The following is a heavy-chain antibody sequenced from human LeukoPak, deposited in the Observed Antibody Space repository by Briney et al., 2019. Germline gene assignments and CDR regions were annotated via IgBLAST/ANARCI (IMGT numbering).Heavy chain of an antibody. CDR2: IHESVST. V-gene: IGHV4-4*02. Sequence: SGTLSLTCAVSGVSMSSNNWWSWVRQPPGKGLEWIGEIHESVSTNYNPSLKSRVTISVDKSKDQFSLKLSSVTAADTAVYYCARHEGFSQKDWGQGTQVTVS. CDR1: GVSMSSNNW. CDR3: ARHEGFSQKD. J-gene: IGHJ4*02.